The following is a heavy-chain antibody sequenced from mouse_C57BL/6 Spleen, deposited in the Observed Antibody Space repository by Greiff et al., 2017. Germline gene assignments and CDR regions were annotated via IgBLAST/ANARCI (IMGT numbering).Heavy chain of an antibody. CDR3: ARDYYGSSYGY. CDR2: IYPGSGNT. Sequence: QVQLKQSGPELVKPGASVKISCKASGYSFTSYYIHWVKQRPGQGLEWIGWIYPGSGNTKYNEKFKGKATLTADTSSSTAYMQLSSLTSEDSAVYYCARDYYGSSYGYWGQGTTLTVSS. J-gene: IGHJ2*01. V-gene: IGHV1-66*01. D-gene: IGHD1-1*01. CDR1: GYSFTSYY.